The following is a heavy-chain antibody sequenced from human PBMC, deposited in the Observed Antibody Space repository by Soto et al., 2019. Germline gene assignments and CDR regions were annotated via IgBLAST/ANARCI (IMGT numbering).Heavy chain of an antibody. CDR1: GFSLRTSGLG. CDR3: ARRRLTVTVATVFDL. Sequence: QITLKESGPTLVKPTQTLTLTCTFSGFSLRTSGLGVGWIRQPHGKALEWLALTYWDGDKRYNPSLNNRVTITEDTSKNQVVLTMTNMDPVDTATYHFARRRLTVTVATVFDLWCEGTMVTVSS. CDR2: TYWDGDK. V-gene: IGHV2-5*02. D-gene: IGHD4-4*01. J-gene: IGHJ3*01.